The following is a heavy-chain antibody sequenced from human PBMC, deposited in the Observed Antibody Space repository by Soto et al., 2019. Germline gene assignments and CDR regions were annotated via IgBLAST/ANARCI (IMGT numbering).Heavy chain of an antibody. J-gene: IGHJ4*01. V-gene: IGHV4-59*01. D-gene: IGHD3-10*01. CDR1: GDSMSTYY. Sequence: SETLSLTCSVSGDSMSTYYWTWIRQPPGKGLEWIGYIYDSGSTNYNSSLKGRVTISLDTSKNQFSLKLSSVTAADTAMYYCVRSYTYGAQRFDYWGHGTLVTVSS. CDR3: VRSYTYGAQRFDY. CDR2: IYDSGST.